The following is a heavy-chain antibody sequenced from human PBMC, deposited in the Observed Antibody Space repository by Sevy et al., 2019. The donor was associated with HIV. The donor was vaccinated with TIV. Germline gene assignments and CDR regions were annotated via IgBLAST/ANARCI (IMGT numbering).Heavy chain of an antibody. CDR1: EFTFNNAW. D-gene: IGHD3-10*01. J-gene: IGHJ5*02. Sequence: GGSLRLSCAASEFTFNNAWMSWVRQAPGKGLEWVGRIKSKTDGGPTDYAAPVKGRFTISREDSKNTLYLQMNSLKTEDTAVYYCTTSPLVQGVPWGQGTLVTVSS. V-gene: IGHV3-15*01. CDR2: IKSKTDGGPT. CDR3: TTSPLVQGVP.